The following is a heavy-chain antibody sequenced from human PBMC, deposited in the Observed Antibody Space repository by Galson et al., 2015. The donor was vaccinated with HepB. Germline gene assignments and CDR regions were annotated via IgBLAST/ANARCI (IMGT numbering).Heavy chain of an antibody. V-gene: IGHV3-33*01. CDR3: ARERSVPAFDI. J-gene: IGHJ3*02. CDR2: IWYDGSNK. Sequence: LRLSCAASGFTFSSYGMHWVRQAPGKGLEWVAVIWYDGSNKYYADSVKGRFTISRDNSKNTLYLQMNSLRAEDTAVYYCARERSVPAFDIWGQGTMVTVSS. CDR1: GFTFSSYG. D-gene: IGHD3-3*01.